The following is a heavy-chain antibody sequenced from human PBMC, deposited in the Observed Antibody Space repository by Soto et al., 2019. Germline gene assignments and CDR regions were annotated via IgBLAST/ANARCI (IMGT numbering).Heavy chain of an antibody. CDR3: ARDIMGTNYYYYGMDV. CDR1: GDSISSNNNY. V-gene: IGHV4-61*01. D-gene: IGHD2-8*01. J-gene: IGHJ6*02. CDR2: ISYSGST. Sequence: SETLSLTCTVSGDSISSNNNYWSWIRQPPGEGLEWIGFISYSGSTTYSPSLKSRVAISVDTSKNQFSLKLSSVTAADTAVYYCARDIMGTNYYYYGMDVWGQGTTVTVSS.